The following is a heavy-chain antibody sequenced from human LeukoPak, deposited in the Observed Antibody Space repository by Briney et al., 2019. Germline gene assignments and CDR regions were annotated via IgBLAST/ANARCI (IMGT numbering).Heavy chain of an antibody. D-gene: IGHD2-15*01. Sequence: GGSLRLSCAASGFTFSNYAMSWVRQAPGRGLEWVSAISDSGDSTYYADSVQGRFTISRDNSNSMLYLQMNSLRAEDTAVYYCANLVALDYWGQGTLVTVSS. CDR2: ISDSGDST. CDR3: ANLVALDY. CDR1: GFTFSNYA. J-gene: IGHJ4*02. V-gene: IGHV3-23*01.